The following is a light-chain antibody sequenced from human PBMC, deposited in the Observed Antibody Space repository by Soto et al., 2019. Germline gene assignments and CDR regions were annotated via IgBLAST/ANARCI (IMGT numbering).Light chain of an antibody. CDR3: LQYHNLWA. CDR2: RAS. V-gene: IGKV3-15*01. J-gene: IGKJ1*01. Sequence: ILMTQSPASLSVSPGERATLSCRASQNIYSNIAWYQQRPGQAPRLLIYRASTRATGVPARFSGSGSGTEFPLTISGLQSEDFTVYSCLQYHNLWAFGQGTKVEIK. CDR1: QNIYSN.